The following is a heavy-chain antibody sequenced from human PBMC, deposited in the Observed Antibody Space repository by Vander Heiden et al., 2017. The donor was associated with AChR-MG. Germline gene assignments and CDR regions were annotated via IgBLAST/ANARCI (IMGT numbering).Heavy chain of an antibody. CDR3: ARGRPAYDGMDV. V-gene: IGHV4-61*01. CDR2: IYYSGST. Sequence: QVQLQESGPGLVKPSEPLSLTCTVSGGSVSSGSYYWSWIRQPPGKGLEWIGYIYYSGSTNYNPSLKSRVTISVDTSKNQFSLKLSSVTAADTAVYYCARGRPAYDGMDVWGQGTTVTVSS. J-gene: IGHJ6*02. CDR1: GGSVSSGSYY.